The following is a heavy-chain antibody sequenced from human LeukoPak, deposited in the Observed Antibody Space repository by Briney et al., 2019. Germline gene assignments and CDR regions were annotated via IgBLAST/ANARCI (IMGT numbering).Heavy chain of an antibody. CDR2: ISGSGGST. D-gene: IGHD1-26*01. CDR3: AKVPHSGRTPGRLFDY. Sequence: GGSLRLSCAASGFTFSSYAMSWVRQAPGKVLEWVSAISGSGGSTYYADSVKGRFTISRDNSKNTLYLQMNSLRAEDTAVYYCAKVPHSGRTPGRLFDYWGQGTLVTVSS. CDR1: GFTFSSYA. V-gene: IGHV3-23*01. J-gene: IGHJ4*02.